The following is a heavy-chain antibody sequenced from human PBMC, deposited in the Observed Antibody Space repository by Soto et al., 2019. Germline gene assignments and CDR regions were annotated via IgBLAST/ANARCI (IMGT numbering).Heavy chain of an antibody. CDR3: ARDRHNNFFDP. D-gene: IGHD6-6*01. CDR1: GASMSSGGYY. CDR2: IYYSGST. J-gene: IGHJ5*02. V-gene: IGHV4-31*03. Sequence: LSLTCTVSGASMSSGGYYWTWIRQSPGKGLEWIGYIYYSGSTYYNPSLESRVAISLDTSRSQFSLTLHSVTAADTAIYYCARDRHNNFFDPWGQGTLVTVS.